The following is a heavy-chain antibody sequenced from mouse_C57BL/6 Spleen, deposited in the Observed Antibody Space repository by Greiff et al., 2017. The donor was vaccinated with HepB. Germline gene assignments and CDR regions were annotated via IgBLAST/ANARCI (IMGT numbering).Heavy chain of an antibody. CDR2: IYPGDGDT. CDR1: GYAFSSSW. V-gene: IGHV1-82*01. J-gene: IGHJ3*01. D-gene: IGHD2-4*01. Sequence: VQGVESGPELVKPGASVKISCKASGYAFSSSWMNWVKQRPGKGLEWIGRIYPGDGDTNYNGKFKGKATLTADKSSSTAYMQLSSLTSEDSAVYCCARSRWDYDGGFAYWGQGTLVTVSA. CDR3: ARSRWDYDGGFAY.